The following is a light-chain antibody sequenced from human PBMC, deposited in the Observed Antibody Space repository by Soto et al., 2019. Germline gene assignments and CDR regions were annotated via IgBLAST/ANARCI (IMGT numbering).Light chain of an antibody. J-gene: IGLJ2*01. CDR1: SSNIASNT. V-gene: IGLV1-44*01. CDR2: SDN. CDR3: AAWDDSLNGPV. Sequence: QAVVTQPPSASGTPGQRVTISCSGSSSNIASNTINWYQQLPGTAPKLLIHSDNQRPSGVPGRFSGSKSGTSASLAISGLQSEDEADYYCAAWDDSLNGPVFGGGTKLTVL.